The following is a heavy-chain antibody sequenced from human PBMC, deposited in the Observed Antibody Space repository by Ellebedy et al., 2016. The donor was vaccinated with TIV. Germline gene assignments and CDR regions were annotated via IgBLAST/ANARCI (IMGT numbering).Heavy chain of an antibody. CDR1: GLTLRNYA. D-gene: IGHD6-6*01. CDR3: ARSVEYSLDS. V-gene: IGHV3-48*02. J-gene: IGHJ4*02. Sequence: ESLKISCAASGLTLRNYALSWLRQAPGEGLEWVSYITSDTRTIYYADSVKGRFTISRANAKNSLFLQMNSLRDEDTAVYYCARSVEYSLDSWGQGTLVTVSS. CDR2: ITSDTRTI.